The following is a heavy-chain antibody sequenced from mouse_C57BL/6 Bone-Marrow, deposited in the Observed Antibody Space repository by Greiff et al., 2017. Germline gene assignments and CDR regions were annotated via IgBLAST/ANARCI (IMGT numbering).Heavy chain of an antibody. CDR1: GYTFTNYW. CDR2: IYPGGGYT. CDR3: ARDYGNDFDY. Sequence: VQLQQSGAELVRPGTSVKMSCKASGYTFTNYWIGWAKQRPGHGLEWIGVIYPGGGYTNYNEKFKGKATLTADKSSSTAYMQFSSLTSEDSAIYYCARDYGNDFDYWGQGTTLTVTS. D-gene: IGHD1-1*01. J-gene: IGHJ2*01. V-gene: IGHV1-63*01.